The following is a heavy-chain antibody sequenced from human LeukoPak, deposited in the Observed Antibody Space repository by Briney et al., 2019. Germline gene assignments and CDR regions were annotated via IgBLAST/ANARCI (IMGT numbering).Heavy chain of an antibody. J-gene: IGHJ5*01. V-gene: IGHV3-7*01. CDR1: GFTFSNYW. Sequence: GGSLRLSCAASGFTFSNYWMNWVRQAPGKGLEWVANIKQDETEKYYVDSVKGRFTISGGNAKNSLYLQMNSLRAEDTAVYYCARGRGGYFYTLIDSWGQGILVTVSS. D-gene: IGHD3-22*01. CDR3: ARGRGGYFYTLIDS. CDR2: IKQDETEK.